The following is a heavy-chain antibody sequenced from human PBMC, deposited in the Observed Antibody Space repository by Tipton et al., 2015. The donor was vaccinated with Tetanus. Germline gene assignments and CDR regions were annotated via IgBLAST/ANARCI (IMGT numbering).Heavy chain of an antibody. D-gene: IGHD2-15*01. CDR1: GFILSSYG. V-gene: IGHV3-33*01. CDR2: SWCDGTDK. CDR3: AREADCGGGSCFSGDFDN. Sequence: SLRLSCAASGFILSSYGIHWVRQAPGKGLEWVAVSWCDGTDKYYADSVKSRFTISRDNSKNMLYLQMNSLRAEDTAVYYCAREADCGGGSCFSGDFDNWGQGTQVTVSS. J-gene: IGHJ4*02.